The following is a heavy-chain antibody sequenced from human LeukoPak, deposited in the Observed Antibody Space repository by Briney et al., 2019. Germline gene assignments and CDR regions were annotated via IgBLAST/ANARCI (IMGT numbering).Heavy chain of an antibody. CDR1: EYTFTGYY. CDR2: INPNSGGT. V-gene: IGHV1-2*02. Sequence: GASVKVSCKASEYTFTGYYMHWVRQAPGQGLEWMGWINPNSGGTNYAQKFQGRVTMTRDTSISTAYMELSRLRSDDTAVYYCARDEGYYDSSGYCDYWGQGTLVTVSS. D-gene: IGHD3-22*01. J-gene: IGHJ4*02. CDR3: ARDEGYYDSSGYCDY.